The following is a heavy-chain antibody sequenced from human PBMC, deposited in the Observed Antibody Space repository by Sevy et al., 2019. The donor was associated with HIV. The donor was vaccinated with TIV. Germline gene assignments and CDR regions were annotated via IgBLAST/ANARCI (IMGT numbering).Heavy chain of an antibody. D-gene: IGHD4-4*01. V-gene: IGHV3-21*01. CDR3: ARGYSNYLIDY. J-gene: IGHJ4*02. CDR2: ISSSSSYR. Sequence: GGSLRLSCAASGFTFSSYSMNWVRQAPGKGLEWVSSISSSSSYRYYADSVKGRFTISRVNAKTSLFLQMNSLRAEDTAVYYCARGYSNYLIDYWGQGTLVTVSS. CDR1: GFTFSSYS.